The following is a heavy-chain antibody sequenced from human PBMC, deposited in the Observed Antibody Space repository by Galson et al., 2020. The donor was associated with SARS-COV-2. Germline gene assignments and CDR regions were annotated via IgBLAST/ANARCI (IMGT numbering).Heavy chain of an antibody. CDR2: IDWDDDK. D-gene: IGHD6-13*01. V-gene: IGHV2-70*11. Sequence: VSGPTLVKPTQTLTLTCTFSGFSLSTSGMCVTWIRQPPGKALEWLARIDWDDDKYYSTSLRTRLTISKDTSKNQVVLTMTNMDLVDTATYYCTRMAAGLAAAMDVWGQGTTVTVSS. CDR3: TRMAAGLAAAMDV. CDR1: GFSLSTSGMC. J-gene: IGHJ6*02.